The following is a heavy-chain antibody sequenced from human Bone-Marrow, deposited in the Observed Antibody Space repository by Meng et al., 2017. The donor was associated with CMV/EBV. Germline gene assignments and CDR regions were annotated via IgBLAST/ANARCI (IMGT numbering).Heavy chain of an antibody. Sequence: VQLPEPGPGLVKPSQTLSLTCTVSGGSISSGSYYWSWIRQPAGKGLEWIGRIYTSGSTNYNPSLKSRVTISVDTSKNQFSLKLSSVTAADTAVYYCARLQRRPRGVDYWGQGTLVTVSS. CDR2: IYTSGST. D-gene: IGHD6-25*01. J-gene: IGHJ4*02. V-gene: IGHV4-61*02. CDR1: GGSISSGSYY. CDR3: ARLQRRPRGVDY.